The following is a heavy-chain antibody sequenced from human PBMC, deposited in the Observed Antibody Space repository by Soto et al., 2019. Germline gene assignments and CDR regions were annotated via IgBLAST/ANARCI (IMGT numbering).Heavy chain of an antibody. CDR3: AREGDMYYDFWSGYYRAPRDGMDV. D-gene: IGHD3-3*01. V-gene: IGHV1-18*01. CDR1: GYTFTSYG. CDR2: ISAYNGNT. Sequence: QVQLVQSGAEVKKPGASVKVSCKASGYTFTSYGISWVRQAPGQGLEWMGWISAYNGNTNYAQKLQGRVTMTTDTSTSTAYMELRSLRSDDTAVYYCAREGDMYYDFWSGYYRAPRDGMDVWGQGTTVTVSS. J-gene: IGHJ6*02.